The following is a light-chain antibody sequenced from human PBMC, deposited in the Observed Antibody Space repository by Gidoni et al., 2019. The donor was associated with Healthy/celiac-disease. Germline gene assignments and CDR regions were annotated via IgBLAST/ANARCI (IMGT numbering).Light chain of an antibody. CDR2: KAS. Sequence: SQSISSWLAWYQQKPGKAPKLLIYKASSLESGVPSRFSGSGSGTEFTLTISSLQPDDFATYYCQQYNSYPWTFGQGTKVEIK. V-gene: IGKV1-5*03. J-gene: IGKJ1*01. CDR3: QQYNSYPWT. CDR1: QSISSW.